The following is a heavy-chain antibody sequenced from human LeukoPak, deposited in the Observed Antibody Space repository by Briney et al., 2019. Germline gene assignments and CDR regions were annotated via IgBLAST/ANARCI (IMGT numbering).Heavy chain of an antibody. J-gene: IGHJ4*02. CDR3: TTTRDPDRDSGSPYRVGYFDY. V-gene: IGHV3-15*01. D-gene: IGHD1-26*01. CDR1: GFTFSNAW. CDR2: IKSKTDGGTT. Sequence: GGSLRLSCAASGFTFSNAWMSWVRQAPGKGLEWVGRIKSKTDGGTTDYAAPVKGRFTISRDDSKNTLYLQMNSLKTEDTAVYYCTTTRDPDRDSGSPYRVGYFDYWGQGTLVTVSS.